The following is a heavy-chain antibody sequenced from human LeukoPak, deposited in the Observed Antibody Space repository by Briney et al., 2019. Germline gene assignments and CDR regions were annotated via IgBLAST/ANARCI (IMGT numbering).Heavy chain of an antibody. CDR3: ARDWFNDY. D-gene: IGHD3-9*01. CDR2: IYSGGST. CDR1: GFTVSSNY. V-gene: IGHV3-53*01. Sequence: GGSLRLSCAASGFTVSSNYMSWVRQAPGKGLEWVSVIYSGGSTYYADSVEGRFTVSRDNFNDTLYLQMNSLRVDDTAIYYCARDWFNDYWGQGTLVTVSS. J-gene: IGHJ4*02.